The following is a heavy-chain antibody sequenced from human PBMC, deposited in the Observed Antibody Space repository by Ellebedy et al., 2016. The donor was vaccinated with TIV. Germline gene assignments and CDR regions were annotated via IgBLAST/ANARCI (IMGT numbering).Heavy chain of an antibody. D-gene: IGHD2-2*02. CDR3: ARDPGNCKSTSCYNLDFFDF. CDR1: GYSFIGYY. V-gene: IGHV1-2*02. CDR2: INPNTGGT. Sequence: ASVKVSCKASGYSFIGYYLHWVRQAPGQGFEWMGWINPNTGGTDYAQKFQDRVKMTRYTSLTTAYMELSSLRPDDGAVYVCARDPGNCKSTSCYNLDFFDFWGQGTLVTVSS. J-gene: IGHJ4*02.